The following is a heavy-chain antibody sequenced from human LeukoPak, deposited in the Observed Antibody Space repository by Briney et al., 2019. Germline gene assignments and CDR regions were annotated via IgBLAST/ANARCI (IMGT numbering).Heavy chain of an antibody. CDR3: ARDSGTTVDY. Sequence: PSETLSLTRTVSVGSISSGGYYWSWIRQHPGKGLEWIGYIYYSGSTYYNPSLKSRVTISVDTSKNQFSLKLSSVTAADTAVYYCARDSGTTVDYWGQGTLVTVSS. CDR1: VGSISSGGYY. CDR2: IYYSGST. D-gene: IGHD1-7*01. J-gene: IGHJ4*02. V-gene: IGHV4-31*03.